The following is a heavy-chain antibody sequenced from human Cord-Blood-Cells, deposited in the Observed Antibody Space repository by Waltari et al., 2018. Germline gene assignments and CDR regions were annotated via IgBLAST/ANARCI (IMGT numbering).Heavy chain of an antibody. Sequence: EVQLVESGGGLRQPGGYLSLSCAASGLPASSNYMSRDRHDPGKGLGWVSVIYSGGSTSYADSVKGRFTISRDNSENTLYLQMNSLRAEDTAVYYCARGVHGATIDYWGQGTLVTVSS. J-gene: IGHJ4*02. D-gene: IGHD5-12*01. V-gene: IGHV3-53*02. CDR2: IYSGGST. CDR1: GLPASSNY. CDR3: ARGVHGATIDY.